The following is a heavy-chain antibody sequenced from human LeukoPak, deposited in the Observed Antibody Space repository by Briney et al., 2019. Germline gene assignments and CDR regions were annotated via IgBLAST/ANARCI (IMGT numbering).Heavy chain of an antibody. D-gene: IGHD6-19*01. J-gene: IGHJ4*02. CDR1: GYTFTSYY. CDR2: INPSGGST. V-gene: IGHV1-46*01. Sequence: ASVKVSCKASGYTFTSYYMHWVRQAPGQGLEWMGIINPSGGSTSYAQKFQGRVTMTRDTSTSTVYMELSSLRSEDTAVYYCARSLQAVAGAMYYFDYWGQGTLVTVSS. CDR3: ARSLQAVAGAMYYFDY.